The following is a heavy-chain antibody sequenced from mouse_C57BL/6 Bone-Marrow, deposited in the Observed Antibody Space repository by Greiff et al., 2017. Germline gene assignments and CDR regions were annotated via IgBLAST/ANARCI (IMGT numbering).Heavy chain of an antibody. CDR3: VYDYGAY. J-gene: IGHJ3*01. Sequence: QVQLQQPGAELVKPGASVKMSCKASGYTFTSYWITWVKQRPGQGLEWIGDSYPGSGSTNYNEKFKNKATLTVSTSSSTAYMRLSSLTSEDSAVYYCVYDYGAYWGQGTLVTVSA. V-gene: IGHV1-55*01. D-gene: IGHD2-4*01. CDR2: SYPGSGST. CDR1: GYTFTSYW.